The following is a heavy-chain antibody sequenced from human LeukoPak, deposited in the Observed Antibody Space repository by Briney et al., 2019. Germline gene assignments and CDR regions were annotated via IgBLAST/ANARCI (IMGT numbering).Heavy chain of an antibody. Sequence: SETLSLTCTVSGGSISSSSYYWGWIRQPPGKGLEWIGNIYDTGSTYYNPSLKSRVTISVDRSNNQFSLKLNSVTAADTALYYCARAYYSGSGRNSFDIWGQGTMVTVSS. V-gene: IGHV4-39*07. D-gene: IGHD3-10*01. CDR1: GGSISSSSYY. CDR2: IYDTGST. J-gene: IGHJ3*02. CDR3: ARAYYSGSGRNSFDI.